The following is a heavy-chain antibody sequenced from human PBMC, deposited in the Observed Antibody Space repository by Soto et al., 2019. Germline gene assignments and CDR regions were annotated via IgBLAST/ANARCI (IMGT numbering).Heavy chain of an antibody. CDR2: VNHIGIT. Sequence: PSETLSLTCGVSGGSFSGYFWTWIRQPPGKGLEWIGEVNHIGITNYNPSLRSRLNLSIGTAKKQFSLKLTSVTAADTAVYYCARATQFFYDSRGYSKNFDFWGQGTLVTVSS. V-gene: IGHV4-34*01. CDR3: ARATQFFYDSRGYSKNFDF. D-gene: IGHD3-22*01. J-gene: IGHJ4*02. CDR1: GGSFSGYF.